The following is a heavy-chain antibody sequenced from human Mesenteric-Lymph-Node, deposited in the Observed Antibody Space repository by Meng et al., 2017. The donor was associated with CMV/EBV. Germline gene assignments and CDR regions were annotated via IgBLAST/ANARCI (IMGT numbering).Heavy chain of an antibody. J-gene: IGHJ3*02. V-gene: IGHV3-7*03. CDR3: ARARPYSRYSGTDAFDI. CDR1: GFTFSSYW. Sequence: GGSLRLSCAASGFTFSSYWMSWVRQAPGKGLEWVANIKQDGSEKYYVDSVKGRFTISRDNAKNSLYLQMNSLRAEDTALYYCARARPYSRYSGTDAFDIWGQGTMVTVSS. D-gene: IGHD6-13*01. CDR2: IKQDGSEK.